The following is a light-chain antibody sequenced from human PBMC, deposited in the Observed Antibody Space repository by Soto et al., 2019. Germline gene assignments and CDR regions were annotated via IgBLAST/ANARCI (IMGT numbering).Light chain of an antibody. Sequence: HSALTQPASVSGSPGQSITISCTGTSSDVGAYDYVSWYQQHPGKAPKLMIYEVSHRPSGVSNRFSGSKSGNTASLTISGLQAEDEADYYCISYTVSSLYVFGTGTKLTVL. J-gene: IGLJ1*01. CDR3: ISYTVSSLYV. CDR1: SSDVGAYDY. V-gene: IGLV2-14*01. CDR2: EVS.